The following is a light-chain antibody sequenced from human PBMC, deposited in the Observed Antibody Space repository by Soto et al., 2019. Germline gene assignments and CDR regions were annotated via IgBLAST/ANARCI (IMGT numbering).Light chain of an antibody. CDR1: RDINRW. CDR2: TAS. V-gene: IGKV1-12*01. CDR3: QQATSFPYS. Sequence: DIQMTQSPSSVSASVGDRVTITCRASRDINRWVAWYQQKPGKAPKLLIYTASSLQSGVPSRFSCSGSGTDFTLTLTSLQPEDCATYYCQQATSFPYSLGQGTKLEI. J-gene: IGKJ2*01.